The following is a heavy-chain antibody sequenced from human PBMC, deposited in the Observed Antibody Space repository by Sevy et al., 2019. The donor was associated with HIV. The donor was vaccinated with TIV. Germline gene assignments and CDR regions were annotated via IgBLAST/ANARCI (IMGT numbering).Heavy chain of an antibody. CDR3: ARGTRYSGSYYLGDDAFDI. CDR2: IGTAGDT. Sequence: GGSLRLSCAASGFTFSRYDMHWVRQATGKGLEWVSSIGTAGDTYYPGSVKGRFTSSRENAKKSWYLQMNSLRAGDTAVYYCARGTRYSGSYYLGDDAFDIWGQGTMVTVSS. V-gene: IGHV3-13*01. CDR1: GFTFSRYD. D-gene: IGHD1-26*01. J-gene: IGHJ3*02.